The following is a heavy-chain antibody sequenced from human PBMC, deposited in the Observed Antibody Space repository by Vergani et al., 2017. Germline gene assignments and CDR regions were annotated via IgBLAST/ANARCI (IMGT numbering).Heavy chain of an antibody. V-gene: IGHV3-23*01. Sequence: ELQLMESGGGVVQPGGSLRLSCAASGFTFSSYGMYWVRQAPGKGLEWVSVISGSGGRAKYADSVKGRFTVSRDNSKKTLYLQLNRVRAEDTAVYYCARDVLPWDGHYFEYCGQGTLVTVSS. CDR1: GFTFSSYG. CDR2: ISGSGGRA. J-gene: IGHJ4*02. CDR3: ARDVLPWDGHYFEY. D-gene: IGHD1-26*01.